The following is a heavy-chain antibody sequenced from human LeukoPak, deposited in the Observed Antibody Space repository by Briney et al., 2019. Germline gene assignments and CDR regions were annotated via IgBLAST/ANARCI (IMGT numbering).Heavy chain of an antibody. CDR2: ISYDGSNK. CDR3: ARGGKTYYFDY. D-gene: IGHD3-16*01. CDR1: GFTFSSYG. J-gene: IGHJ4*02. Sequence: PGRSLRLSCAASGFTFSSYGMHWVRQAPGKGLEWVAVISYDGSNKYYADSVKGRFTISRDNSKNTLYLQMNSRRAEDTAVYYCARGGKTYYFDYWGRGPGVPVSS. V-gene: IGHV3-30*03.